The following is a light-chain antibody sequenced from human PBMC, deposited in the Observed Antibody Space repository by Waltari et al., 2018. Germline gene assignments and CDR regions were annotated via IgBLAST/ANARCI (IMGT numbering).Light chain of an antibody. CDR1: QRIGNY. CDR3: HQSYSDLWT. CDR2: GTS. Sequence: DIHLTQSPSSLSAYVGDSVTIPCRASQRIGNYISWYKHRPGSAPELLVYGTSTLQTGVPSRFKGGGSGTDFTLTISSLQPEDSATYYCHQSYSDLWTFGQGTKVDTK. J-gene: IGKJ1*01. V-gene: IGKV1-39*01.